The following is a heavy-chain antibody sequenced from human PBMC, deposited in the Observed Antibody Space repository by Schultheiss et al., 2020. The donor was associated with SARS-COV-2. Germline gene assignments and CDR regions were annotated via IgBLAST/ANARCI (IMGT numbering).Heavy chain of an antibody. J-gene: IGHJ5*02. CDR3: ARVFESSSWSTSNWFDP. Sequence: GGSLRLSCAASGFTFDDYAMHWVRQAPGKGLEWVSGIYSGGSTYYADSVKGRFTISRHNSKNTLYLQMNSLRAEDTAVYYCARVFESSSWSTSNWFDPWGQGTLVTVSS. CDR2: IYSGGST. CDR1: GFTFDDYA. D-gene: IGHD6-13*01. V-gene: IGHV3-66*02.